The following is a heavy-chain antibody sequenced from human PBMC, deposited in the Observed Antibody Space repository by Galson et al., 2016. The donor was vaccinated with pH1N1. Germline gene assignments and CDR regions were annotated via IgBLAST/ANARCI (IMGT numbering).Heavy chain of an antibody. Sequence: ETLSLTCAVYGGSFRGYYWSWIRQSPEKGLEWIGEINHGGSTNYNPSLEGRVALSLDTSKNQFSLRLMAVTAADTAVYFCARHSTSGFPTIEVAARRRPFDVWGQGTLATVSS. J-gene: IGHJ3*01. V-gene: IGHV4-34*01. CDR3: ARHSTSGFPTIEVAARRRPFDV. CDR2: INHGGST. D-gene: IGHD6-19*01. CDR1: GGSFRGYY.